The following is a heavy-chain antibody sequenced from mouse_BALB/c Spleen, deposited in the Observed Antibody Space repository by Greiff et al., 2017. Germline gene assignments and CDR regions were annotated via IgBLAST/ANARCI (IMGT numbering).Heavy chain of an antibody. CDR2: IYPGSGST. J-gene: IGHJ3*01. CDR3: AQIYYDYDEFAY. Sequence: QVQLKQSGPELVKPGASVKMSCKASGYTFTDYVISWVKQRTGQGLEWIGEIYPGSGSTYYNEKFKGKATLTADKSSNTAYMQLSSLTSEDSAVYFCAQIYYDYDEFAYWGQGTLVTVSA. CDR1: GYTFTDYV. D-gene: IGHD2-4*01. V-gene: IGHV1-77*01.